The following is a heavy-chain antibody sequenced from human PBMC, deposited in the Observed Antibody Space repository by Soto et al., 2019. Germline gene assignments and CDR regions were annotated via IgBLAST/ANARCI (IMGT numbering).Heavy chain of an antibody. Sequence: QVQLVQSGAEVKKPGSSVKVSCKAPGGTFSSYAISWVRQAPGQGLEWMGGIIPIFGTANYAQKFQGRVTITADESTSTAYMELSSLRSEDTAVYYCARIVVVVAATYHYYYGMDVWGQGTTVTVSS. D-gene: IGHD2-15*01. CDR3: ARIVVVVAATYHYYYGMDV. CDR2: IIPIFGTA. J-gene: IGHJ6*02. V-gene: IGHV1-69*01. CDR1: GGTFSSYA.